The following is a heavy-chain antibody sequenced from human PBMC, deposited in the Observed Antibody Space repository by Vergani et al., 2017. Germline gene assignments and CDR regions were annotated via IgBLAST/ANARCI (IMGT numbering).Heavy chain of an antibody. CDR3: ARLWFGESHWFDP. J-gene: IGHJ5*02. CDR2: IYYSGST. V-gene: IGHV4-59*08. Sequence: QVQLQESGPGLVKPSETLSLTCTVSGGSISSYYWSWIRQPPGKGLEWIGYIYYSGSTNYNPSLKSRVTISVDTSKNQFSLKLSAVTAADTAVYYCARLWFGESHWFDPWGQGTLVTVSS. D-gene: IGHD3-10*01. CDR1: GGSISSYY.